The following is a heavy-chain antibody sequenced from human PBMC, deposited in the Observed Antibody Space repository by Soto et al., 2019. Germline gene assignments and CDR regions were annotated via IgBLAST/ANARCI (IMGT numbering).Heavy chain of an antibody. J-gene: IGHJ4*02. Sequence: PSETLCLTCTVSGGSISSYYWSWIRQPAGKGLEWIGRIYTSGSTNYNPSLKRGGTISVGTSNNNFSLQLSSITAADAAAYYCGREGGGANAAFDYWGQGTLVTVSS. CDR1: GGSISSYY. D-gene: IGHD1-26*01. CDR3: GREGGGANAAFDY. CDR2: IYTSGST. V-gene: IGHV4-4*07.